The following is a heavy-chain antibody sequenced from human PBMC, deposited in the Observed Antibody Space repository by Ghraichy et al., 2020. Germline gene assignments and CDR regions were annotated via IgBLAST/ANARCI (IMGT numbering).Heavy chain of an antibody. J-gene: IGHJ3*01. D-gene: IGHD3-3*01. CDR3: ARYNDEYGAYDV. CDR1: GFTFTFSAYG. V-gene: IGHV3-33*01. CDR2: ISYDGSLR. Sequence: AGSLRLSCAASGFTFTFSAYGMHWVRQAPGKGPEWVAVISYDGSLRYYADSVKGRFTISRDTSKYTLYLQMYSLRAEDTALYYCARYNDEYGAYDVWGQGTMVTVSS.